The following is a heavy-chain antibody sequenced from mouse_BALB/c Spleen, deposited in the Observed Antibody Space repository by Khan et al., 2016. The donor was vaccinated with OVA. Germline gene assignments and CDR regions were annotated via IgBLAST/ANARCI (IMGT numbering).Heavy chain of an antibody. J-gene: IGHJ2*01. CDR3: ARNREPDYFDY. V-gene: IGHV2-9*02. CDR2: IWAGGST. Sequence: VQLQESGPGLVAPSQSLSITCTVTGFSLTNYAIHWIRQPPGKNLEWLGIIWAGGSTNYNSALMSRLSISKDNSKSQVFLKMNSLHANDTAIYYCARNREPDYFDYWGQGTTLTVSS. CDR1: GFSLTNYA.